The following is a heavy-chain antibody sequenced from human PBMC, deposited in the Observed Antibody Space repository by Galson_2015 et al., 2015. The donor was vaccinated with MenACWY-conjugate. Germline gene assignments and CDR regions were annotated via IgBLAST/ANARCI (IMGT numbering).Heavy chain of an antibody. CDR1: GYTLSKLS. D-gene: IGHD6-25*01. J-gene: IGHJ6*02. CDR2: FNTENAET. V-gene: IGHV1-24*01. CDR3: ASARSGSCHRGTFYGLDP. Sequence: SVKVSCKVSGYTLSKLSMHWVRQAPGKGLEWMGGFNTENAETVYAEKFMGRVTVTEDTSTNTVYMDLSSLRSDDTAIYYCASARSGSCHRGTFYGLDPWGQGTTV.